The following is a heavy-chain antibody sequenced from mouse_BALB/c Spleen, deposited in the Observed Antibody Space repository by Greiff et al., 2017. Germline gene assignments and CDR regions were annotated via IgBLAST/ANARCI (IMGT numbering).Heavy chain of an antibody. V-gene: IGHV1-69*02. CDR1: GYTFTSYW. CDR3: RGGRSSDEVWFAY. J-gene: IGHJ3*01. Sequence: QVQLQQSGAELVRPGASVKLSCKASGYTFTSYWINWVKQRPGQGLEWIGYIYPYGSYTNYNQKFKDKATLTADKSSSTAYMQRSSPTSEDSAVYYYRGGRSSDEVWFAYWGQGTLVTVSA. CDR2: IYPYGSYT.